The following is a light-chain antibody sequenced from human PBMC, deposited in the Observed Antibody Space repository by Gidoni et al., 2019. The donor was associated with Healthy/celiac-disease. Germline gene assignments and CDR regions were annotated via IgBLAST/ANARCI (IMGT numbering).Light chain of an antibody. J-gene: IGKJ1*01. CDR3: QQSYSTPPT. CDR1: QSSSSY. Sequence: DSQMTQSPSSLSASVGASVTITCRASQSSSSYLNWYQQKPGKAPKLLIYAASSLQSGVPSRFSGSGSGTDFTLTISSLQPEDFATYYCQQSYSTPPTFGQXTKVEIK. CDR2: AAS. V-gene: IGKV1-39*01.